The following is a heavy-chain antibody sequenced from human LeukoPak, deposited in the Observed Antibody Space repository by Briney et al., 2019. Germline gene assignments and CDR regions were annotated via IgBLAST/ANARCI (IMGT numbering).Heavy chain of an antibody. Sequence: SETLSLICTVSGGSISSYYWSWIRQPPGKGLEWIGYIYYSGSTNYNPSLKSRVTISVDTSKNQFSLKLSSVTAADTAVYYCARVVSGYDYNFDYWGQGTLVTVSS. CDR1: GGSISSYY. CDR2: IYYSGST. CDR3: ARVVSGYDYNFDY. J-gene: IGHJ4*02. D-gene: IGHD5-12*01. V-gene: IGHV4-59*08.